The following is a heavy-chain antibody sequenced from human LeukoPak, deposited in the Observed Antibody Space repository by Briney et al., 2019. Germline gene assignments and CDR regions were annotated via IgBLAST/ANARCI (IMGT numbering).Heavy chain of an antibody. Sequence: ASVTVSCTASGYTFTSYYMHWVRQAPGQGLEWMGIINPSGGSTSYAQKFQGRVTMTRDTSTSTVYMELSSLRSEDTAVYYCARDPGGYSYGFSYSYFDYWGQGTLVTVSS. CDR1: GYTFTSYY. V-gene: IGHV1-46*01. D-gene: IGHD5-18*01. CDR3: ARDPGGYSYGFSYSYFDY. J-gene: IGHJ4*02. CDR2: INPSGGST.